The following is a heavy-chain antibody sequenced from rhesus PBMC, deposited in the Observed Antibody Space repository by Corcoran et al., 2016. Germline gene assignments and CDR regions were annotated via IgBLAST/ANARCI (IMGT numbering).Heavy chain of an antibody. J-gene: IGHJ1*01. CDR2: VYGTDSAT. CDR1: GGSITDYV. CDR3: ARHSYYSGWFLDS. D-gene: IGHD6-31*01. Sequence: QVQLQESGPGLVKPSETLSLTCSVSGGSITDYVWDGIRQPPGKGLGGVGNVYGTDSATVYNPSLRSRVTLSVDTSKNHFSLKLNSVTAADTAVYFCARHSYYSGWFLDSWGQGVLVTVSS. V-gene: IGHV4S11*01.